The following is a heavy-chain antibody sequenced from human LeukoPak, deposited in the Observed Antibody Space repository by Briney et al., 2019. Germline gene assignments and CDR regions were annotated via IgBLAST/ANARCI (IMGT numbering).Heavy chain of an antibody. CDR1: GYTFTSYG. CDR3: ARGTATWIQLRLLSFDY. Sequence: ASVKVPCKASGYTFTSYGISWVRQAPGQGLEWMGWISAYNGNTNYAQKLQGRVTMTTDTSTSTAYMELRSLRSDDTAVYYCARGTATWIQLRLLSFDYWGQGTLVTVSS. D-gene: IGHD5-18*01. J-gene: IGHJ4*02. V-gene: IGHV1-18*01. CDR2: ISAYNGNT.